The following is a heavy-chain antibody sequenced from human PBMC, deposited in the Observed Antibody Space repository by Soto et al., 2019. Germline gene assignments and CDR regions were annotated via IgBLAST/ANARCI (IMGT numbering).Heavy chain of an antibody. D-gene: IGHD4-17*01. J-gene: IGHJ4*02. Sequence: QVQLVESGGGVVQPGRSLRLSCAASGFTFSSYAMHLVRQAPGKGLEWVAVISDDGSNKYYADSVKGRFTISRDNSKNTLYLQMNSLRAEDTAVYYCARDWFYGAVYWGQGTLVTVSS. V-gene: IGHV3-30-3*01. CDR1: GFTFSSYA. CDR2: ISDDGSNK. CDR3: ARDWFYGAVY.